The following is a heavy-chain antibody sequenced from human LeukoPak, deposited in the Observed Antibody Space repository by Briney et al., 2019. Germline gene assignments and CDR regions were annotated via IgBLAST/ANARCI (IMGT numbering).Heavy chain of an antibody. CDR2: IKSKTDGGTT. J-gene: IGHJ6*03. D-gene: IGHD3-10*01. Sequence: GGSLRLSCAASGFTFSNAWMSWVRQAPGKGLEWVGRIKSKTDGGTTDYAAPVKGRFTISRDDSKNTLYLQMNSLKTEDTAVYYCTAYGSGSYWGLYYYYMDVWGKGTTVTVSS. CDR1: GFTFSNAW. V-gene: IGHV3-15*01. CDR3: TAYGSGSYWGLYYYYMDV.